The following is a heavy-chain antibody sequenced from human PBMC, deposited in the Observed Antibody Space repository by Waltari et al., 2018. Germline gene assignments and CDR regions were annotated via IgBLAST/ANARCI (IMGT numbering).Heavy chain of an antibody. CDR3: ARSLTPCSGGSCYSGGFGY. CDR2: IIPIVGTE. V-gene: IGHV1-69*01. Sequence: QVQLVQSGAEVKKPGSSVKVSCKASGGTFSSYAISWVRQAPGQGLEWMGGIIPIVGTENYAQKFQGRVTITADESTSTAYMELSSLRSEDTAVYYCARSLTPCSGGSCYSGGFGYWGQGTLVTVSS. CDR1: GGTFSSYA. D-gene: IGHD2-15*01. J-gene: IGHJ4*02.